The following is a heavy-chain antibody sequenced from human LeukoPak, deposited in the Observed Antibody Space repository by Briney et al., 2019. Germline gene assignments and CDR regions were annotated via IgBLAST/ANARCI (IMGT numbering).Heavy chain of an antibody. CDR3: ARVGGGYCSGGSCYGWSDP. D-gene: IGHD2-15*01. Sequence: PSETLSLTCTVSGGSIRSYYWSWIRQPPGKGLEWIGYIYYSGSTNYNPSLKSRVTISVDTSKNQFSLKLSSVTAADTAVYYCARVGGGYCSGGSCYGWSDPWGQGTLVTVSS. CDR1: GGSIRSYY. V-gene: IGHV4-59*01. CDR2: IYYSGST. J-gene: IGHJ5*02.